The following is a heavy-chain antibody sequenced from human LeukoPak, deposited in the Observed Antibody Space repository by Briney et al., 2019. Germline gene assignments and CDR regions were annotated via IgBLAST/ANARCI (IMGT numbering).Heavy chain of an antibody. V-gene: IGHV4-39*07. CDR3: ARGESRAADFDY. CDR1: GGSISSSSYY. CDR2: IYHSGST. J-gene: IGHJ4*02. Sequence: SETLSLTCTVSGGSISSSSYYWGWIRQPPGKGLEWIGSIYHSGSTYYNPSLKSRVTISVDTSKNQFSLKLSSVTAADTAVYYCARGESRAADFDYWGQGTLVTVSS. D-gene: IGHD6-13*01.